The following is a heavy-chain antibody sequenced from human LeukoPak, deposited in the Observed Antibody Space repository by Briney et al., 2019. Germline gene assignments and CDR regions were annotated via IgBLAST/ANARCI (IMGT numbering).Heavy chain of an antibody. CDR2: INPNSGGT. Sequence: ASVKVSCKASGYTFTGYYMHWVRQAPGQGLEWMGWINPNSGGTNYAQKFQGRVTITTDESTSTAYMELSSLRSEDTAVYYCAGGLGYFDYWGQGTLVTVSS. CDR3: AGGLGYFDY. V-gene: IGHV1-2*02. J-gene: IGHJ4*02. D-gene: IGHD3-9*01. CDR1: GYTFTGYY.